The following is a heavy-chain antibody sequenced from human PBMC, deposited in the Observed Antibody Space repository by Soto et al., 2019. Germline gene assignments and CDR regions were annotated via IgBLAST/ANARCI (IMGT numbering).Heavy chain of an antibody. J-gene: IGHJ4*02. CDR2: IKSKTDGGTV. CDR1: GVTLSNVW. V-gene: IGHV3-15*07. Sequence: GGSVRLSCAVSGVTLSNVWMNWVRQAPGKGPEWVGRIKSKTDGGTVEYAAPVKDRFTISRDDSENTLYLQMNSLKTEDTAVYYCSHGYYQYFESWGQGTLVTVSS. CDR3: SHGYYQYFES. D-gene: IGHD5-18*01.